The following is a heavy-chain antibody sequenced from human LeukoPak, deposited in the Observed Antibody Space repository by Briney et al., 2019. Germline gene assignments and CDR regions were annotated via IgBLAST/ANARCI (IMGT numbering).Heavy chain of an antibody. V-gene: IGHV1-2*06. CDR2: INPNSSGT. CDR3: ARGYCSGGSCYSVDY. CDR1: GYTFTGYY. J-gene: IGHJ4*02. Sequence: ASVKVSCKASGYTFTGYYMHWVRQAPGQGLEWMGRINPNSSGTNYAQKFQGRVTMTRDTSISTAYMELSRLRSDDTAVYYCARGYCSGGSCYSVDYWGQGTLVTVSS. D-gene: IGHD2-15*01.